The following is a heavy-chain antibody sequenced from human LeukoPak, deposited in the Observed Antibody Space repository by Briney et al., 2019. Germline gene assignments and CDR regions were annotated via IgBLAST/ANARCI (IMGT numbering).Heavy chain of an antibody. CDR1: GGSFSGYY. CDR2: INHSGST. D-gene: IGHD2-15*01. J-gene: IGHJ4*02. Sequence: SETLSLTCAAYGGSFSGYYWSWIRQPPGKGLEWIGEINHSGSTNYNPSLKSRVTISVDTSTNQFSLKLSSVTAADTAVYYCATVVAATYHFDYWGQGTLVTVST. CDR3: ATVVAATYHFDY. V-gene: IGHV4-34*01.